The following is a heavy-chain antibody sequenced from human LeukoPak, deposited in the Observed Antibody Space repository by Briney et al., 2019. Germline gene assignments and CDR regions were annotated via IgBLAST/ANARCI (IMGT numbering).Heavy chain of an antibody. Sequence: GGSLRLSCAASGFTFSSYAMSWVRQAPGKGLEWVSAISGSGGSTYYADSVKGRFTISRDNPKNTLYLQMNSLRAEDTAVYYCAKCYDSSALMGDFDYWGQGTLVTVSS. D-gene: IGHD3-22*01. CDR3: AKCYDSSALMGDFDY. V-gene: IGHV3-23*01. CDR2: ISGSGGST. CDR1: GFTFSSYA. J-gene: IGHJ4*02.